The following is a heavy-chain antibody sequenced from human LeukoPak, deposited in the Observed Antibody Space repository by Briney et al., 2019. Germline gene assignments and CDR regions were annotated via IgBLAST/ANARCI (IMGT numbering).Heavy chain of an antibody. CDR1: GFTFDHHS. CDR2: ITWDSSRT. D-gene: IGHD2-21*01. V-gene: IGHV3-43*01. Sequence: PGGSLRLSYATSGFTFDHHSMHWVRQPPGKGLEWVSLITWDSSRTHYSGSVEGRFTISRDNSKSSLYLQMDSLRTEDTALYYCAKNNAGGDYYHRWGQGTLVTVS. CDR3: AKNNAGGDYYHR. J-gene: IGHJ4*02.